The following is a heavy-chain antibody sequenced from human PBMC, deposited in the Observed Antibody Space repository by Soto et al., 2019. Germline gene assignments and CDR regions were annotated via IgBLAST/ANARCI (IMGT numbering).Heavy chain of an antibody. J-gene: IGHJ4*02. CDR3: ARVPVGAMIVGGDY. CDR2: IYHSGST. CDR1: GGSISSSNW. V-gene: IGHV4-4*02. D-gene: IGHD3-22*01. Sequence: QVQLQESGPGLVKPSGTLSLTCAVSGGSISSSNWWSWVRQPPGKGLEWIGEIYHSGSTNYNPSLKGRVPISVDKSKTQFSLKLSSVTAADTAVYYCARVPVGAMIVGGDYWGQGTLVTVSS.